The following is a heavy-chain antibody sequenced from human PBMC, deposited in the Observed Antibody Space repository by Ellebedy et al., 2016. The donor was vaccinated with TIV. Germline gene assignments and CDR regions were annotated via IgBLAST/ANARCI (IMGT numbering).Heavy chain of an antibody. V-gene: IGHV3-21*01. CDR1: GFIFSGTA. J-gene: IGHJ4*02. CDR3: ARLLFSSDDF. D-gene: IGHD3-9*01. CDR2: ISGDSSYV. Sequence: GGSLRLXXAASGFIFSGTAMSWVRQAPGKGLEWVSSISGDSSYVYYADSLKGRFTISRDNAKNLVYLQMNSLRAEDTGVYYCARLLFSSDDFWGQGTLVTVSS.